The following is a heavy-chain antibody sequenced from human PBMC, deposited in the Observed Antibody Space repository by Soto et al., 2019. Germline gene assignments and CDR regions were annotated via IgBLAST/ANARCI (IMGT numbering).Heavy chain of an antibody. J-gene: IGHJ6*02. Sequence: SETLSLTCAVYGGSFSGYYWSWIRQPPGKGLEWIGEINHSGSTNYNPSLKSRVTISVDTSKNQFSLKLSSVTAADTAVYYCARDGIALTRYYYYYYGMDVWGQGTTVTVSS. CDR2: INHSGST. V-gene: IGHV4-34*01. CDR1: GGSFSGYY. D-gene: IGHD6-13*01. CDR3: ARDGIALTRYYYYYYGMDV.